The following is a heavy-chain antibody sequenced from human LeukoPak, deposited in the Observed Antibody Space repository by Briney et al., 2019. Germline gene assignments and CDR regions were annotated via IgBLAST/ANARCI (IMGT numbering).Heavy chain of an antibody. D-gene: IGHD1-26*01. CDR2: NSGST. J-gene: IGHJ3*02. V-gene: IGHV4-59*08. CDR3: ARGRGYGGNYLRAFDI. Sequence: SETLSLTCTVSGGSIGSYFWSWIRQPPGKGLEWIGYNSGSTKYNPSLKSRGTIPVDTSKNQLSLKLSSATAADTAVYYCARGRGYGGNYLRAFDIWGQGTMVSVSS. CDR1: GGSIGSYF.